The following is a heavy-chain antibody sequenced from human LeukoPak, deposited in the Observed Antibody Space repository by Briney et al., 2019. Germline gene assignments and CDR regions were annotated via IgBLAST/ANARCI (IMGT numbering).Heavy chain of an antibody. CDR2: ISYDGSNK. CDR1: GFTFSSYA. V-gene: IGHV3-30-3*01. J-gene: IGHJ4*02. CDR3: ARAGSGSYRGNYFDY. Sequence: PGRSLRLSCAASGFTFSSYAMHWVRQAPGKGLEWVAVISYDGSNKYYADSVKGRFTISRDNSKNTLYLQINSLRAEDTAVYYCARAGSGSYRGNYFDYWGQGTLVTVSS. D-gene: IGHD3-10*01.